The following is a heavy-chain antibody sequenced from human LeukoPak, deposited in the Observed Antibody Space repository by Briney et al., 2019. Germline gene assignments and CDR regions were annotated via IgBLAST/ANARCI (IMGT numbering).Heavy chain of an antibody. D-gene: IGHD1-20*01. CDR3: ARDRVTGTDFDY. J-gene: IGHJ4*02. V-gene: IGHV1-2*02. CDR1: GYTFTGYC. Sequence: ASVKVSCKASGYTFTGYCMHGVRQAPGQGLEWMGWINPNSGGTNYAQKFQGRVTMTRDTSISTAYMELSRLRSDDTAVYYCARDRVTGTDFDYWGQGTLVTVSS. CDR2: INPNSGGT.